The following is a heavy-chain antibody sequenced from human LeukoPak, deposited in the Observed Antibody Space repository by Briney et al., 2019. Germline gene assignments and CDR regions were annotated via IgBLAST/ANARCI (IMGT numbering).Heavy chain of an antibody. CDR1: EFTFTDAW. J-gene: IGHJ4*02. V-gene: IGHV3-15*01. D-gene: IGHD5-24*01. CDR2: IKTKSQGETT. Sequence: PGGSLRLSCAASEFTFTDAWMSLVRQVPGKGLEWVARIKTKSQGETTDYAAPVEGRFIISREDSKKTLYLHMNSLKTEDTAVYFCTTLSMTIIHGGDYWGQGALVTVSS. CDR3: TTLSMTIIHGGDY.